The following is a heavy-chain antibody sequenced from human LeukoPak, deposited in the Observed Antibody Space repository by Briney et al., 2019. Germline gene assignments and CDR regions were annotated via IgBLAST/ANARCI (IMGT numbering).Heavy chain of an antibody. V-gene: IGHV3-23*01. CDR1: GFTFSSYG. Sequence: GGSLRLSCAASGFTFSSYGMSWVRQAPGKGLEWVSAISGSGGTTYYADSVKGRFTISRDNSKNTLHLQMNSLRAEDTAAYYCAKDRATYYYDSSGLFDYWGQGTLVTVSS. D-gene: IGHD3-22*01. CDR3: AKDRATYYYDSSGLFDY. J-gene: IGHJ4*02. CDR2: ISGSGGTT.